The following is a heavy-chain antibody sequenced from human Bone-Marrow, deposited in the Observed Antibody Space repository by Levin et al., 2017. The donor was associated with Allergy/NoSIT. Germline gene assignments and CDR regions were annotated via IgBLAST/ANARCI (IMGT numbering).Heavy chain of an antibody. Sequence: PGGSLRLSCAASGFIFGDSIIQWVRQASGGGLEWVGRIRSKANNYATAYAASLKGRFIISRDDSKNMAYLQMNSLKSEDTAVYYCFSRNDNPDSSNSWDYWGQGTLVTVSS. CDR2: IRSKANNYAT. CDR3: FSRNDNPDSSNSWDY. J-gene: IGHJ4*02. V-gene: IGHV3-73*01. CDR1: GFIFGDSI. D-gene: IGHD6-19*01.